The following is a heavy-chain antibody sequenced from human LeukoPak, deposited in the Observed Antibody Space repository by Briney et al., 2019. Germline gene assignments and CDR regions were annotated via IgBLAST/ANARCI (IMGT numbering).Heavy chain of an antibody. D-gene: IGHD1-14*01. CDR1: GFNFNIYA. CDR2: ISNSGGRT. V-gene: IGHV3-23*01. Sequence: QSGGSLRLSCAASGFNFNIYAMNWVRQAPGKGLEWVSGISNSGGRTSHAESVKGRFTISRDNSKHTLYLQMNSLRDEDTAVYYCAREVGGIFDYWGQGTMVTVSS. J-gene: IGHJ4*02. CDR3: AREVGGIFDY.